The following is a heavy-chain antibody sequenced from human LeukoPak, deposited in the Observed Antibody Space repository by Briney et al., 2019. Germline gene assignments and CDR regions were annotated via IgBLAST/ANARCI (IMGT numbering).Heavy chain of an antibody. J-gene: IGHJ4*02. CDR1: GYTFTGYY. D-gene: IGHD2-21*02. CDR2: INPNSGGT. CDR3: ARGYCGGDCYMRGHHTYYFDY. V-gene: IGHV1-2*04. Sequence: ASVKVSCKASGYTFTGYYMHWVRQAPGQGLEWMGWINPNSGGTNYAQKFQGWVTMTRDTSISTAYMELSRLRSDDTAVYYSARGYCGGDCYMRGHHTYYFDYWGQGTLVTVSS.